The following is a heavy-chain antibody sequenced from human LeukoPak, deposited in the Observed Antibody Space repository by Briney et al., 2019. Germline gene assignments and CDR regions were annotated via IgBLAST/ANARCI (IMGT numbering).Heavy chain of an antibody. CDR1: GLTFSIYA. V-gene: IGHV3-30*17. J-gene: IGHJ4*02. CDR3: ARDLSGYLDY. CDR2: ISYDGSNK. D-gene: IGHD3-22*01. Sequence: PGGSLRLSCAASGLTFSIYAMHWVRQAPGKGVEWVAVISYDGSNKYYADSVKGRFTIPRDNSKNTLYLQMNSLRAEDTAVYYCARDLSGYLDYWGQGTLVTVSS.